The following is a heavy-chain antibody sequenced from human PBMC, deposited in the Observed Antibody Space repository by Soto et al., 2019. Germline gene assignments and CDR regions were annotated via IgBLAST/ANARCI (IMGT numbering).Heavy chain of an antibody. D-gene: IGHD4-17*01. V-gene: IGHV3-33*01. CDR3: ARSGDYDYYYAMDV. CDR1: GFTFSTYG. CDR2: IWYDGSNK. J-gene: IGHJ6*02. Sequence: QVQLVESGGGVVQPGRSLRLSCAASGFTFSTYGMHWVRQAPGKGLEWVAVIWYDGSNKYYADSLKGRFTISRDNSKSTLYLQMNSLRAEDTAVYYCARSGDYDYYYAMDVWGRGTTVTVSS.